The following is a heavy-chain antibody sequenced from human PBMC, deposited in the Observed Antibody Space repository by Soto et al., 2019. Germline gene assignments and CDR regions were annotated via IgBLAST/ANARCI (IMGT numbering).Heavy chain of an antibody. CDR3: ARDLAAGDY. J-gene: IGHJ4*02. CDR1: GYTFRNYY. D-gene: IGHD2-15*01. V-gene: IGHV1-46*01. Sequence: QVQLVQSGAEVKKPGASVNISCKASGYTFRNYYIHWVRQAPGQGLEWMGIINPTGGSRNYAQRFQGIVTLTMDTSTATVYMELSSLRFEDTAVYYCARDLAAGDYWGQGTLVTVSS. CDR2: INPTGGSR.